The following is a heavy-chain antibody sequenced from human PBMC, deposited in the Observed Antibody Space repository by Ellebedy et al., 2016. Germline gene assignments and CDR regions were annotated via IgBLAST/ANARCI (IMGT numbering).Heavy chain of an antibody. CDR3: ATFYDSSDLNAEYFQH. D-gene: IGHD3-22*01. CDR2: IKQDGSEK. V-gene: IGHV3-7*01. Sequence: GESLKISCAASGFTFSSYWMSWVRQAPGKGLEWVANIKQDGSEKYYVDSVKGRFTISRDNAKNSQYLQMNSLRAEDTAVYYCATFYDSSDLNAEYFQHWGQGTLVTVSS. CDR1: GFTFSSYW. J-gene: IGHJ1*01.